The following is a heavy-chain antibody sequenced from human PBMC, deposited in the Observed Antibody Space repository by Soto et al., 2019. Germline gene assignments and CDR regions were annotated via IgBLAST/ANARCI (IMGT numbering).Heavy chain of an antibody. J-gene: IGHJ6*02. D-gene: IGHD3-22*01. V-gene: IGHV1-69*13. CDR3: AMTYYYDSSGKYGMDV. CDR1: GGTFSSYA. CDR2: IIPIFGTA. Sequence: SVKVSCKAPGGTFSSYAISWVRQAPGQGLEWMGGIIPIFGTANYAQKFQGRVTITADESTSTAYMELSSLRSEDTAVYYCAMTYYYDSSGKYGMDVWAQGTTVPVS.